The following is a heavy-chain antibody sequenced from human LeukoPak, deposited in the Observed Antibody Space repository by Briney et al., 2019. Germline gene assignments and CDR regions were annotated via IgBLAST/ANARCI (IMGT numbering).Heavy chain of an antibody. CDR3: ARGRTVTTLGAFDI. Sequence: GRSLRLSCAASGFTFSSYAMHWVRQAPGKGLEWVAVISYDGSNKYYADSVKGRLTISRDNSKNTLYLQMNSLRAEDTAVYYCARGRTVTTLGAFDIWGQGTMVTVSS. CDR1: GFTFSSYA. J-gene: IGHJ3*02. D-gene: IGHD4-17*01. CDR2: ISYDGSNK. V-gene: IGHV3-30*04.